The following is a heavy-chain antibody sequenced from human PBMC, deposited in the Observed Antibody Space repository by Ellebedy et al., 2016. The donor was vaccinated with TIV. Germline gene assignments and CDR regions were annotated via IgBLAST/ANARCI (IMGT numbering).Heavy chain of an antibody. Sequence: GESLKISCAASGFTVSSSSLTWFRQAPGKGLQWVSIIYTTGLITYADSVRGRFTISRDSSENTLYLQMNRLRADDTSVYYCAKDYTAYSNDVWGHGTLVTVSS. J-gene: IGHJ4*01. CDR1: GFTVSSSS. CDR2: IYTTGLI. D-gene: IGHD5-18*01. V-gene: IGHV3-53*01. CDR3: AKDYTAYSNDV.